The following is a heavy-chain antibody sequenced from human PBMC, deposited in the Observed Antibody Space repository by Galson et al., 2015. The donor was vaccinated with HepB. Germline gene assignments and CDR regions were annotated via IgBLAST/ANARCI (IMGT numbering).Heavy chain of an antibody. Sequence: SLRLSCAASGFTFSSYAMSWVRQAPGKGLEWVSAISGSGGSTYYADSVKGRFTISRDNSKNTLYLQMNSLRAEDTAVYYCARLRARWLTLFYYYYMDVWGKGTTVTVSS. J-gene: IGHJ6*03. CDR2: ISGSGGST. CDR1: GFTFSSYA. CDR3: ARLRARWLTLFYYYYMDV. V-gene: IGHV3-23*01. D-gene: IGHD3-22*01.